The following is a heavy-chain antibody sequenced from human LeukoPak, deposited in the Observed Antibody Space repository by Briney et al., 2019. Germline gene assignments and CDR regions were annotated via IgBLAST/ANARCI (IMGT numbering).Heavy chain of an antibody. D-gene: IGHD2-15*01. CDR2: ISAYNGNT. V-gene: IGHV1-18*01. CDR1: GYTFTSYG. Sequence: ASVKDSCKASGYTFTSYGISWVRQAPGQGLAWMGWISAYNGNTNYAQKLQGRVTMTTDTSTSTAYMELRSLRSDDTAVYYCARGKDVVVVAATPNNAFDIWGQGTMVTVSS. J-gene: IGHJ3*02. CDR3: ARGKDVVVVAATPNNAFDI.